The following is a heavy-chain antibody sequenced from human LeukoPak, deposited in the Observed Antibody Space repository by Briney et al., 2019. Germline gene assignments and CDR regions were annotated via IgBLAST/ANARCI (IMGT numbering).Heavy chain of an antibody. J-gene: IGHJ3*01. CDR2: INPNSPST. D-gene: IGHD4-17*01. Sequence: ASVKVSCKTSGYTFTDYDVHWVRQAPGQGLEWMGWINPNSPSTNYAQRLQGRVTFTRDTSLSIAYMELSSLTSEDAAVYFCARGDFGETNTAFDVWGQGTVVAVPS. V-gene: IGHV1-8*03. CDR1: GYTFTDYD. CDR3: ARGDFGETNTAFDV.